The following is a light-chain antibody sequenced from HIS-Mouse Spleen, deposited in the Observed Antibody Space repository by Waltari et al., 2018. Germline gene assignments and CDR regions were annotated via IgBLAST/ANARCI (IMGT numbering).Light chain of an antibody. Sequence: QSALTQPASVSGSTGQSITISCTGTSSDVGSYNLVSWYQQHPGKAPKLMIYEGSKRPSGVSKRFSGSKSGNTASLTIAGLQAEDEADYYCCSYAGSSTWVFGGGTKLTVL. CDR3: CSYAGSSTWV. CDR1: SSDVGSYNL. CDR2: EGS. J-gene: IGLJ3*02. V-gene: IGLV2-23*01.